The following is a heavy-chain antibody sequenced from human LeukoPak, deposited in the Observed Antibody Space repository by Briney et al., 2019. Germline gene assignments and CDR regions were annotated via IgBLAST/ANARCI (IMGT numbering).Heavy chain of an antibody. CDR3: AREGYYSGMDV. Sequence: PGGSLSLSCAASGFTFSSYSMNWVPQAPGKGLEWVLSISSSSSKIYYAGAVKGRFTISRDNAKTSLYLQRNSLRAEDTAVYYCAREGYYSGMDVWGQGATVTVSS. V-gene: IGHV3-21*01. J-gene: IGHJ6*02. CDR1: GFTFSSYS. CDR2: ISSSSSKI.